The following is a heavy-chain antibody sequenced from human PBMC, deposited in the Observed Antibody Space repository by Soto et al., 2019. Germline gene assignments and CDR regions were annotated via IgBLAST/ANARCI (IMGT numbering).Heavy chain of an antibody. V-gene: IGHV4-34*01. CDR2: INHSGST. Sequence: SETLSLTCAVYGGSFSGYHWSWIRQPPGKGLEWIGEINHSGSTNYNPSLKSRVTISVDTSKNQFSLKLSSVTAADTAVYYCARAYYYGSGSYTHWGQGTLVTVSS. J-gene: IGHJ4*02. CDR1: GGSFSGYH. D-gene: IGHD3-10*01. CDR3: ARAYYYGSGSYTH.